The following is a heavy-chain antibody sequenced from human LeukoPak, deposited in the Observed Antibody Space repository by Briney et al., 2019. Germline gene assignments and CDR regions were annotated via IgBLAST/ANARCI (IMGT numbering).Heavy chain of an antibody. CDR1: GGSINSSSYN. V-gene: IGHV4-39*01. CDR2: IFYSGST. Sequence: SETLSLTCTVSGGSINSSSYNWGWIRQPPGKGLEWIGTIFYSGSTYYNPSLKSRVTISVDTSKNQFSLKLSSVTAADTAVYYCARRPRDTSGFPRYTYYFDYWGQGTLVTVSS. CDR3: ARRPRDTSGFPRYTYYFDY. D-gene: IGHD3-22*01. J-gene: IGHJ4*02.